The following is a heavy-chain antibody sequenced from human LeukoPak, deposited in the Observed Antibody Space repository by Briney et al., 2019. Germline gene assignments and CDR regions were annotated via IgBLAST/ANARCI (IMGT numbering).Heavy chain of an antibody. CDR1: GGSISSGGYS. CDR2: IYHSGST. V-gene: IGHV4-30-2*01. J-gene: IGHJ5*02. CDR3: ARAIRDGYNFAWFDP. Sequence: SQTLSLTCAVSGGSISSGGYSWSWIRQPPGKGLEWIGYIYHSGSTYYNPSLKSRVTISVDRSKNQFSLKLSSVTAADTAVYYCARAIRDGYNFAWFDPWGQGTLVTVSS. D-gene: IGHD5-24*01.